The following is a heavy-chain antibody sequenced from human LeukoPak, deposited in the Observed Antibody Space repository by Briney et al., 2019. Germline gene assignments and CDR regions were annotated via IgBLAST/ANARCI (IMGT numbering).Heavy chain of an antibody. CDR1: GYTFTSYG. CDR2: ISTHNGNT. CDR3: ARELKTFFYGISGLPIFDF. D-gene: IGHD3-22*01. J-gene: IGHJ4*02. V-gene: IGHV1-18*01. Sequence: VASVKVSCKASGYTFTSYGISWVRQAPGQGLEWMGWISTHNGNTNYAQKLQGRVTMTADTSTSTAYMELRSLRSDDTAVYYCARELKTFFYGISGLPIFDFWGQGTLVTVSS.